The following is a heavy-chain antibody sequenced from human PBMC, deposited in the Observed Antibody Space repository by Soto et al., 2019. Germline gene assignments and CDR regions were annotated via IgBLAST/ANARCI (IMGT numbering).Heavy chain of an antibody. V-gene: IGHV4-4*02. CDR3: ARTSGIGFDFDY. J-gene: IGHJ4*02. Sequence: XLQESGPRLVKASGTLSLTCAVSGGSISSSNWWSWVRQPPGKGLEWLGEIFHSGSTNYNPSLRRRVAISVDTSKTQFSLKLSSVTAADTAVYYCARTSGIGFDFDYWGQGALVTVSS. CDR2: IFHSGST. D-gene: IGHD2-2*01. CDR1: GGSISSSNW.